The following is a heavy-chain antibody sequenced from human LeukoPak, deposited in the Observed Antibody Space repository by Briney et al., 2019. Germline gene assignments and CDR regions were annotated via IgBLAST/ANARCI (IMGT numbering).Heavy chain of an antibody. CDR1: GGSFSGYY. D-gene: IGHD3-9*01. CDR2: INHSGST. Sequence: SETLCLTCALYGGSFSGYYWSWIRQPPGKGLEWIVEINHSGSTNYNPSLKSRVTISLDTSKNQFSLKLSSVTAADTAVYYCARGSRLTGAFYIWGQGTMVTVSS. J-gene: IGHJ3*02. V-gene: IGHV4-34*01. CDR3: ARGSRLTGAFYI.